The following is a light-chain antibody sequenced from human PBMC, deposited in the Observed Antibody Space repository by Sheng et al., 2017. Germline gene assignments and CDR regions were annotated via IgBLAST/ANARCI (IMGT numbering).Light chain of an antibody. CDR3: QQYQDWPLT. CDR2: GAS. J-gene: IGKJ3*01. Sequence: EIVMTQSPVTLSVSPGERATLSCRASQSAGSNVAWYRQTPGQPPRLLIYGASSRATGVAARFSGSGSGTQFTLTISSLQSEDFAVYYCQQYQDWPLTFGPGTRVD. V-gene: IGKV3-15*01. CDR1: QSAGSN.